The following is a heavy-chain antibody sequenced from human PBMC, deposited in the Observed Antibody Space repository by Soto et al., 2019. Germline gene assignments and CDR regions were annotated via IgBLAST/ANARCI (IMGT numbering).Heavy chain of an antibody. J-gene: IGHJ4*02. CDR3: ARARGFSGFYPFFDS. CDR2: ISYGGIT. V-gene: IGHV4-59*01. D-gene: IGHD3-22*01. CDR1: NDSISSYY. Sequence: PSETLSLTCPVSNDSISSYYWNWVRQPPGKGLEWIGYISYGGITKYNPSLKSRVTISLDTSKNQFSLRLNSVTAADTAIYYCARARGFSGFYPFFDSWGQGTLVTVSS.